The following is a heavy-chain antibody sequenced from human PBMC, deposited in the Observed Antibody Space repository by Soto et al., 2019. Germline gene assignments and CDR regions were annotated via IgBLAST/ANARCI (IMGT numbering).Heavy chain of an antibody. J-gene: IGHJ4*02. Sequence: SETLSLTCAVYGGSFSGYYWSWIRQPPGKGLEWIGEINHSGSTNYNPSIKSRVTISVDTSKNQFSLKLSSVTAADTAVYYCSRGRREARITIFGVVINPFDYWGQGTLVTVSS. CDR3: SRGRREARITIFGVVINPFDY. CDR2: INHSGST. V-gene: IGHV4-34*01. CDR1: GGSFSGYY. D-gene: IGHD3-3*01.